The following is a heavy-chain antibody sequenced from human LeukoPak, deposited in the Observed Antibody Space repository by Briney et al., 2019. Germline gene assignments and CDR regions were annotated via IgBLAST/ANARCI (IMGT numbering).Heavy chain of an antibody. CDR3: ARANYYYDSSGVPDY. CDR2: INPNSGGT. D-gene: IGHD3-22*01. J-gene: IGHJ4*02. CDR1: GYTFTGYY. V-gene: IGHV1-2*02. Sequence: ASVKVSCKASGYTFTGYYMHWVRQAPGQGLEWMGWINPNSGGTNYAQKFQGRVTMARDTSISTAYMELSRLRSDDTAVYYCARANYYYDSSGVPDYWGQGTLVTVSS.